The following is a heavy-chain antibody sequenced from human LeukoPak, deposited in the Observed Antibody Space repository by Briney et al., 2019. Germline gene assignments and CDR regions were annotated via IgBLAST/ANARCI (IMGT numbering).Heavy chain of an antibody. D-gene: IGHD4-23*01. CDR2: ISTYNANT. CDR3: ARAYGGDSELDY. Sequence: APVKVSCKASGYIFTSYGISWVRQAPGQGLEWMGWISTYNANTNYAQKLQGRVTMTTDTSTGTVYMELRSLRSDDTAVYYCARAYGGDSELDYWGQGTLVTVSS. J-gene: IGHJ4*02. V-gene: IGHV1-18*01. CDR1: GYIFTSYG.